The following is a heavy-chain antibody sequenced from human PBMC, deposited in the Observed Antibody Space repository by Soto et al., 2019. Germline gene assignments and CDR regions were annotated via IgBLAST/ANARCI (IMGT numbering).Heavy chain of an antibody. V-gene: IGHV3-30*18. Sequence: GGALRLSCAASGFTFSSYGMDRVRQAPGKGVEWVAVISYDGSKKYYADSVKGRFTISRDNSKTTLYLQMNSLRAEDTAGYYCAKVLAGIDYYYGMDVWGQGTTVTVSS. CDR3: AKVLAGIDYYYGMDV. CDR1: GFTFSSYG. J-gene: IGHJ6*02. CDR2: ISYDGSKK. D-gene: IGHD6-19*01.